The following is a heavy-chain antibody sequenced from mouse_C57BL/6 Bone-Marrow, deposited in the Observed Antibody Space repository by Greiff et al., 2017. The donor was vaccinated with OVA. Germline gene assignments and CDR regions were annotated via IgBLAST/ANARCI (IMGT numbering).Heavy chain of an antibody. D-gene: IGHD1-1*01. CDR2: IDPSDSYT. CDR1: GYTFTSYW. V-gene: IGHV1-69*01. J-gene: IGHJ1*03. CDR3: ARRDYGSSSSYWYFDV. Sequence: QVQLKQPGAELVMPGASVKLSCKASGYTFTSYWMHWVKQRPGQGLEWIGEIDPSDSYTNYNQKFKGKSTLTVDKSSSTAYMQLSSLTSEDSAVYYCARRDYGSSSSYWYFDVWGTGTTVTVSS.